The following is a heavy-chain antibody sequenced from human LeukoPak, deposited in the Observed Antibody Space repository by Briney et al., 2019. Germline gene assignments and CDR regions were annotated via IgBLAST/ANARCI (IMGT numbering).Heavy chain of an antibody. V-gene: IGHV1-46*02. Sequence: ASVKVSCKTSGYTFNSYYMHWVRQAPGQGLECVGIINPTGDPTTYAQKFQGRVTMTSDMSTSTVYMELSSLRSEDTAVYYCARSSGSYSSLFYMHVWGKGTTVTVSS. D-gene: IGHD3-22*01. J-gene: IGHJ6*03. CDR1: GYTFNSYY. CDR2: INPTGDPT. CDR3: ARSSGSYSSLFYMHV.